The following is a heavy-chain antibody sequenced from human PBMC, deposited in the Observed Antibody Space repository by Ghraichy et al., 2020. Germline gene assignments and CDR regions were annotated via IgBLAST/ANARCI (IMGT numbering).Heavy chain of an antibody. CDR1: GDSASNYNVA. CDR3: ARGRDHGFDI. J-gene: IGHJ3*02. CDR2: TYRMAS. Sequence: SQTLSLTCAISGDSASNYNVAWNWIRQSPSRGLEWLGRTYRMASQYAESVKSRMTISPDTSKNQFSLQLNSVTPEDTALYYCARGRDHGFDIWGQGTMVTVSS. V-gene: IGHV6-1*01.